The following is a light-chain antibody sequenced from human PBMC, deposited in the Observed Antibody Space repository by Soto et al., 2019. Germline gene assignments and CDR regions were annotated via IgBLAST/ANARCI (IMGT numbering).Light chain of an antibody. CDR2: LEGSGSY. J-gene: IGLJ3*02. CDR1: SGHSSYI. Sequence: QSVLTQSSSASASLGSSVKLTCTLSSGHSSYIIAWHQQQPGKAPRHLTKLEGSGSYNKGSGVPDRFSGSSSGADRYLTISNLQFEDEADYYCETWDSNTHTVFGGGTKLTVL. CDR3: ETWDSNTHTV. V-gene: IGLV4-60*02.